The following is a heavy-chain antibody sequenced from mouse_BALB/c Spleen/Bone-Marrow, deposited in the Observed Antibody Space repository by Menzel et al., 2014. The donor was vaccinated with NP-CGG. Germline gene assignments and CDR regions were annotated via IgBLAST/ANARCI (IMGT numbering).Heavy chain of an antibody. CDR1: GFTFTDYY. Sequence: EVKLQESGGGLVQPGGSLRLSCATSGFTFTDYYMSWVRQPPGKALEWLGFIRDKANGYTTEYSASVKGRFTISRDNSQSILYHQMNTLRAEDSATYYCARDRGLTYFDYWGQGTTLTVSS. CDR2: IRDKANGYTT. CDR3: ARDRGLTYFDY. V-gene: IGHV7-3*02. D-gene: IGHD2-4*01. J-gene: IGHJ2*01.